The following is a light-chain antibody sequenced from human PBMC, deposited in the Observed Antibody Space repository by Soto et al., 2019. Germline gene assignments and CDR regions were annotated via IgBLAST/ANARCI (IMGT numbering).Light chain of an antibody. CDR3: QHYNSYSEA. V-gene: IGKV1-5*03. CDR1: QTISSW. Sequence: QMTQSPSTLVASVGDGDPITFRASQTISSWLAWYQQKPGKAPKLLIYKASTLKSGVPSRFSGSGSGTEFTLTISSLQPDDFATYYCQHYNSYSEAFGQGTKVDIK. J-gene: IGKJ1*01. CDR2: KAS.